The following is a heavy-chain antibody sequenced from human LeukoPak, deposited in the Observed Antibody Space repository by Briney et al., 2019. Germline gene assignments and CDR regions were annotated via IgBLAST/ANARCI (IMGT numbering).Heavy chain of an antibody. V-gene: IGHV3-9*01. J-gene: IGHJ6*02. D-gene: IGHD6-19*01. CDR2: ISWNSGSI. CDR1: GFTFDDYA. Sequence: GGSLRLSCAASGFTFDDYAMHWVRQAPGKGLEWVSGISWNSGSIGYADSVKGRFTISRDNAKNSLYLQMNSLRAEDTALYYCSGVAVAGTDYYYYGMDVWGQGTTVTVSS. CDR3: SGVAVAGTDYYYYGMDV.